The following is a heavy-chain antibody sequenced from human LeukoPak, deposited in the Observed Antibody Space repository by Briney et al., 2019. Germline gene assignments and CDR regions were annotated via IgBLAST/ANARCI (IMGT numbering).Heavy chain of an antibody. D-gene: IGHD3-10*01. Sequence: PGGSLRLSCAASRFTFSSYEMNWVRQAPGKGLEWVSYISSSDSTIYYADSVKGRFTISRDNSKNTLYLQMSSLRAEDTAVYYCVARGPDLGFDYWGQGTLVTVSS. CDR3: VARGPDLGFDY. V-gene: IGHV3-48*03. CDR2: ISSSDSTI. J-gene: IGHJ4*02. CDR1: RFTFSSYE.